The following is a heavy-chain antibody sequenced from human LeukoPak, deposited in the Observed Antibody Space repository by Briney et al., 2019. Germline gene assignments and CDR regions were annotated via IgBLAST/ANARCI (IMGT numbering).Heavy chain of an antibody. CDR2: ISGSGGTT. V-gene: IGHV3-23*01. Sequence: GASLRLSCAASGFTFSSFAMSWARQAPGKGLEWVSSISGSGGTTYYPDSMKGRFTISRDNSKNTLYLQMNSLRGEDTAVYYCARRRCDLWSTHSDFDYWGQGTLVTVSS. J-gene: IGHJ4*02. D-gene: IGHD3-3*01. CDR1: GFTFSSFA. CDR3: ARRRCDLWSTHSDFDY.